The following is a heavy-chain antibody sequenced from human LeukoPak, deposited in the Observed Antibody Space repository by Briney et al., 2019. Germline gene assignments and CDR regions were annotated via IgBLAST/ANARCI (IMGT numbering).Heavy chain of an antibody. CDR1: GFTFSSYE. J-gene: IGHJ4*02. D-gene: IGHD5-12*01. CDR2: ISSSSSTI. Sequence: PGGSLRLSFAASGFTFSSYEMNWVRQAPGKGLEWVSYISSSSSTIYYADSVKGRFTISRDNAKNSLYLQMNSLRAEDTAVYYCRIVATAELTFDYWGQGTLVTVSS. V-gene: IGHV3-48*01. CDR3: RIVATAELTFDY.